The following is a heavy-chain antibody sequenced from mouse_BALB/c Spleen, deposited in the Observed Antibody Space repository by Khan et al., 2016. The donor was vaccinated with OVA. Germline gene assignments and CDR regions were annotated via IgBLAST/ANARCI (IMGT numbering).Heavy chain of an antibody. CDR3: ARDGSRYNYAMDY. CDR1: GYSITSDYA. V-gene: IGHV3-2*02. CDR2: ISSSGST. J-gene: IGHJ4*01. D-gene: IGHD2-3*01. Sequence: EVKLLESGPGLVKPSQSLSLTCTVTGYSITSDYAWNWIRQSPGNKLEWMGYISSSGSTNYNPAFKSRISITRDTSKNQFFLQLNSVTTEETTKYYCARDGSRYNYAMDYWGQGTSVTVSS.